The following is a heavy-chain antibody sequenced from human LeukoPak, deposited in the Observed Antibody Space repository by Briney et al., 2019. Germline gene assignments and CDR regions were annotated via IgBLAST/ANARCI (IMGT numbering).Heavy chain of an antibody. J-gene: IGHJ4*02. D-gene: IGHD6-19*01. CDR1: GFTLSRNG. Sequence: PGGSLRLSCAASGFTLSRNGMHWVRQAPGXXXEWVGDIWYDGSKKYYADSVKGRFTISRDISKNTVYLQMDSLRAEDTAVYYCARDHSGWYVDYWGQGTLVTVSS. CDR2: IWYDGSKK. V-gene: IGHV3-33*01. CDR3: ARDHSGWYVDY.